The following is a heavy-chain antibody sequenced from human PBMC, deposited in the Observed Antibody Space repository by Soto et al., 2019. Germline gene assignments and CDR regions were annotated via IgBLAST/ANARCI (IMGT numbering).Heavy chain of an antibody. J-gene: IGHJ6*03. Sequence: GGSMRVSCAGAGFNFINYAMTWVRQETGRGLEWVSAITGSGSTTYYADSVKGRFTISRDNSKNTLYLQMNSLRVEDEAVYYCDNAKYRNSGYDICYYYYMDVWGKGTTVTVSS. D-gene: IGHD5-12*01. V-gene: IGHV3-23*01. CDR3: DNAKYRNSGYDICYYYYMDV. CDR1: GFNFINYA. CDR2: ITGSGSTT.